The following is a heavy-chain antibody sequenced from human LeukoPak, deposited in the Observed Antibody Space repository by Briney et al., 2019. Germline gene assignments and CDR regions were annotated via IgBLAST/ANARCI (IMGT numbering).Heavy chain of an antibody. D-gene: IGHD3/OR15-3a*01. CDR2: NSGNT. J-gene: IGHJ4*02. V-gene: IGHV4-39*01. CDR1: GVSISSSNSY. Sequence: NPSETLSLTCTVSGVSISSSNSYWGWIRQPPGKGLEWIGSNSGNTYYNASLKSQVSISIDTSKNRFSLKLTSVTAADTAVYYCARQTGSGLFILPGGQGTLVTVSS. CDR3: ARQTGSGLFILP.